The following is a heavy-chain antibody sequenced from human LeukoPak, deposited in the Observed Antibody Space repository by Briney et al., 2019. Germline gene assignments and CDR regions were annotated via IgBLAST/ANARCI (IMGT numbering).Heavy chain of an antibody. D-gene: IGHD3-9*01. Sequence: GTSLRLSCAASGFTFSNYAMSWVRQAPGKGLEWVSAITGSGGGTYYADSVKGRFTISRDNSKNTLYLQMNSLRAEDTAVYYCAKWGDYDVLTGYYDPDYWGQGTLVTVSS. CDR1: GFTFSNYA. V-gene: IGHV3-23*01. CDR2: ITGSGGGT. J-gene: IGHJ4*02. CDR3: AKWGDYDVLTGYYDPDY.